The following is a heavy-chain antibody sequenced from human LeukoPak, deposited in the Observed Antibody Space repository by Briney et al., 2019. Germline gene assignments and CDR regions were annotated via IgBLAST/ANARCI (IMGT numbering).Heavy chain of an antibody. J-gene: IGHJ4*02. D-gene: IGHD3-22*01. Sequence: SETLSLTCTVSGDSINSLDLWSWVRQPPGKGLEWIREMYLSGTTHSNPSVKSRVTISIDKSKNQFFLNLSSVTAADTAVYYCAGLVGRYSSGLYYYYFDYWGQGTLVTVSS. CDR1: GDSINSLDL. CDR3: AGLVGRYSSGLYYYYFDY. V-gene: IGHV4-4*02. CDR2: MYLSGTT.